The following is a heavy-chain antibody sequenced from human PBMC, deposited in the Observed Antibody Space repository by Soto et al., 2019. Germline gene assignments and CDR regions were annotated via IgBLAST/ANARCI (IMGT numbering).Heavy chain of an antibody. J-gene: IGHJ6*03. CDR3: ARDRGLATPVAGNTYYYYYMDV. CDR2: IRGFKGNT. Sequence: QDQLVQSGAEVKKPGASVTVSCKASGYSCTNYGITWVGQAPGKGLEWMGWIRGFKGNTHYAQKLQGRVTMTTDASTSTAYMERRGLRSDDTAVYYCARDRGLATPVAGNTYYYYYMDVWGKGTTVTVSS. CDR1: GYSCTNYG. D-gene: IGHD6-19*01. V-gene: IGHV1-18*01.